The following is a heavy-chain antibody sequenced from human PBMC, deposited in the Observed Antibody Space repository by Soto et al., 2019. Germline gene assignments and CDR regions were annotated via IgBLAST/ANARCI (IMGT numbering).Heavy chain of an antibody. V-gene: IGHV1-69*12. CDR3: ARHVPTAGYYYGMDV. J-gene: IGHJ6*02. CDR1: VGTFSSYA. CDR2: IIPILGTA. Sequence: QVQLVQSGAEVKKPGSSVKVSCKSSVGTFSSYAISWVRQAPGQGLEWMGGIIPILGTANYAQKFQGRVTSTADESTSKAYMALSSLRSEDTAVYYCARHVPTAGYYYGMDVWGQGTTVTVSS. D-gene: IGHD2-2*01.